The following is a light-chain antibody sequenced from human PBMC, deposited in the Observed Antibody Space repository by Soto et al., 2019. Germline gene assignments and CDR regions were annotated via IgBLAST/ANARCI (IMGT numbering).Light chain of an antibody. Sequence: VIWMPQSPSLLSASTGDRFTISCRMSQGISSYLAWYQQKPGKAPELLIYAASTLQSGVPSRFSGSGSGTEFTLTIGGLQPDDFATYYCQHYNACPWPFCQGTKVDIK. CDR1: QGISSY. CDR3: QHYNACPWP. V-gene: IGKV1D-8*03. J-gene: IGKJ1*01. CDR2: AAS.